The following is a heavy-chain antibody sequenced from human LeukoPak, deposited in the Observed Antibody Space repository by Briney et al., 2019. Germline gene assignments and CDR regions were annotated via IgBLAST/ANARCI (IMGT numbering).Heavy chain of an antibody. CDR2: ITDSGAGT. V-gene: IGHV3-23*01. D-gene: IGHD6-13*01. J-gene: IGHJ4*02. CDR3: ARIASSTWKNFDY. CDR1: GFTFSSYA. Sequence: GGSLRLSCAASGFTFSSYAMSWVRQAPGKRLEYVSPITDSGAGTYYADSVKGRFTISRDNSKNTLYLQMNSVGAEDTAVYYCARIASSTWKNFDYWGQGTLVTVSS.